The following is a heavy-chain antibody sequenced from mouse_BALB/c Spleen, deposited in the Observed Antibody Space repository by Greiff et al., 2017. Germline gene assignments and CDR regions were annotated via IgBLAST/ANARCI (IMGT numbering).Heavy chain of an antibody. J-gene: IGHJ1*01. V-gene: IGHV5-12-1*01. Sequence: EVQLQESGGGLVKPGGSLKLSCAASGFAFSSYDMSWVRQTPEKRLEWVAYISSGGGSTYYPDTVKGRFTISRDNAKNTLYLQMSSLKSEDTAMYYCARHYYGSSYWYFDVWGAGTTVTVSS. CDR3: ARHYYGSSYWYFDV. CDR2: ISSGGGST. D-gene: IGHD1-1*01. CDR1: GFAFSSYD.